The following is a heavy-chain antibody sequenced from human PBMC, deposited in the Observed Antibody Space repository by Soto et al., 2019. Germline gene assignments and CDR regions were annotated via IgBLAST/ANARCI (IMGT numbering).Heavy chain of an antibody. CDR2: IGPYNGNT. CDR1: GYTFADYG. V-gene: IGHV1-18*01. D-gene: IGHD2-15*01. Sequence: QAQLVQSGAEVKKPGASVKVSCQAGGYTFADYGISWVRQAPGQGLEWVGWIGPYNGNTNYAQNLQDRVTMTTDTSTNTAYMELRSLRSDVTALYYCARCYCTVGSCYTCWHFDLWGRGTLLTVSS. J-gene: IGHJ2*01. CDR3: ARCYCTVGSCYTCWHFDL.